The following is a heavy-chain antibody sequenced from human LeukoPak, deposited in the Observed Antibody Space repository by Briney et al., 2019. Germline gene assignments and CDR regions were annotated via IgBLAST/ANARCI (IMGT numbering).Heavy chain of an antibody. CDR1: GDSVSSNSAA. J-gene: IGHJ5*02. CDR3: ARDGDHSSSSLSWFDP. D-gene: IGHD6-6*01. V-gene: IGHV6-1*01. Sequence: SQTLSLTCAISGDSVSSNSAAWNWIRQSPSRGLEWLGRTYYRSNWYNDYALSVKSRITISADTSKNQFSLQLNSVTPEDTAVYYCARDGDHSSSSLSWFDPWGQGTLVTVSS. CDR2: TYYRSNWYN.